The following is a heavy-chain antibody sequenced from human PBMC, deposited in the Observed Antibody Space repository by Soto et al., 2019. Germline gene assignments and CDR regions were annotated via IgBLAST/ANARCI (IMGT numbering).Heavy chain of an antibody. CDR3: ARDLYYGMDV. Sequence: QVQLQESGPGLVKPSETLSLTCPVFGGSISSYYWSWIRQPPGKGLEWIGYIYYSGSTNYNPSLKSRVTISVDTSKNQFSLKLSSVTAADTAVYYCARDLYYGMDVWGQGTTVTVSS. V-gene: IGHV4-59*01. J-gene: IGHJ6*02. CDR2: IYYSGST. CDR1: GGSISSYY.